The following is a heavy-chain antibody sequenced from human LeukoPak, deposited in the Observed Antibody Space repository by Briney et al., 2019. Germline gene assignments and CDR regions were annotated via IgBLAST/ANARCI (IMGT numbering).Heavy chain of an antibody. CDR1: GGSFSGYY. CDR3: ASAVTVTRYFDY. V-gene: IGHV4-34*01. CDR2: INHSGST. D-gene: IGHD4-17*01. Sequence: PSGTLSLTCAVCGGSFSGYYWSWIRQPPGKGLEWIGEINHSGSTNYNPSLKSRVTISVDTSKNQFSLKLSSVTAADTAVYYCASAVTVTRYFDYWGQGTLVTVSS. J-gene: IGHJ4*02.